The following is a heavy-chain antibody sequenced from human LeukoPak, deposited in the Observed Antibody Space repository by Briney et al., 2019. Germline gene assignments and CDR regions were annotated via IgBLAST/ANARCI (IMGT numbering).Heavy chain of an antibody. J-gene: IGHJ4*02. CDR1: GGSISSYY. CDR3: ARLTLFSDSSGYYYPAFDY. D-gene: IGHD3-22*01. CDR2: IYYSGST. V-gene: IGHV4-59*01. Sequence: SETLSLTCTVSGGSISSYYWSWIRQPPGKGLECIGYIYYSGSTNYNPSLKSRVTISVDTSKNQFSLKLSSVTAADTAVYYCARLTLFSDSSGYYYPAFDYWAQATLVTVSS.